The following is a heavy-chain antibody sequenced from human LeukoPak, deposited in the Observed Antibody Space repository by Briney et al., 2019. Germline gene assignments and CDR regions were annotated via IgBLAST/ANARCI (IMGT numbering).Heavy chain of an antibody. CDR1: GGSFSGYY. J-gene: IGHJ1*01. CDR3: ASWMVGRGIRRFFQH. D-gene: IGHD2-15*01. CDR2: INHSGST. Sequence: SETLSLTCAVYGGSFSGYYWSWIRQPPGKGLEWIGEINHSGSTNYNPSLKSRVTISVDTSKNQFSLKLSSVTAADTAVYYCASWMVGRGIRRFFQHWGQGTLVTVSP. V-gene: IGHV4-34*01.